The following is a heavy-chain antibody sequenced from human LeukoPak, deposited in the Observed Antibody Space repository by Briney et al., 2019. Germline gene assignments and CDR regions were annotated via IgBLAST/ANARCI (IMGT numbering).Heavy chain of an antibody. CDR1: GFTFSSYG. V-gene: IGHV3-23*01. Sequence: GGSLRLSCATSGFTFSSYGMTWVRQAPGKGLEWVSATSGSGDRTYYADSVKGRFTISRDNSKNTLYLQMNSLRAEDTAIYYCAKDHLSLDYYYYMEVWGKGTTVTISS. CDR2: TSGSGDRT. J-gene: IGHJ6*03. CDR3: AKDHLSLDYYYYMEV.